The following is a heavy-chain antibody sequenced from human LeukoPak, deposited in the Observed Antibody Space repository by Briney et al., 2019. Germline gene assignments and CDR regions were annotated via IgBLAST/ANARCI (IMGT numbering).Heavy chain of an antibody. CDR3: ARHPRSGSSSEGAGRLWYFDL. J-gene: IGHJ2*01. CDR1: GYSFTSYW. CDR2: IYPGDSDT. Sequence: GESLKISCKGSGYSFTSYWIGWVRQMPGKGLEWVGIIYPGDSDTRYSPSFQGQVTISADKSISTAYLQWSSLKASDTAMYYCARHPRSGSSSEGAGRLWYFDLWGRGTLVTVSS. V-gene: IGHV5-51*01. D-gene: IGHD6-25*01.